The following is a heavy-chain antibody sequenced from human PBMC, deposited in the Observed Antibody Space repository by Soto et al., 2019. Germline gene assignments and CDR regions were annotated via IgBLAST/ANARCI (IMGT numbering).Heavy chain of an antibody. V-gene: IGHV4-59*01. CDR2: IYYSGST. D-gene: IGHD3-22*01. Sequence: PSETLSLTCTVSGDSISSYYWSWIRQPPGKGLEWIGYIYYSGSTNYNPSLKSRVTISVDTSKNQFSLKLSSVTAADTAVYYCARADYYDSSGSGDFDYWGQGTLVTVSS. J-gene: IGHJ4*02. CDR3: ARADYYDSSGSGDFDY. CDR1: GDSISSYY.